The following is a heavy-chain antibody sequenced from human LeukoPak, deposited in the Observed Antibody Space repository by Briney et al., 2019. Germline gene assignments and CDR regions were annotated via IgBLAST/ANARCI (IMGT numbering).Heavy chain of an antibody. D-gene: IGHD2-2*01. CDR2: ISRSGGTI. Sequence: GGSLRLSCSASGFTFSSYEMNWVRQAPGKGLEWVSYISRSGGTIYYADSVKGRFTISRDNAKNSLYLQMNSLRAEDTAVYYCARDLSYCTITSCSYYYYGMDVWGQGTTVTVSS. J-gene: IGHJ6*02. CDR3: ARDLSYCTITSCSYYYYGMDV. CDR1: GFTFSSYE. V-gene: IGHV3-48*03.